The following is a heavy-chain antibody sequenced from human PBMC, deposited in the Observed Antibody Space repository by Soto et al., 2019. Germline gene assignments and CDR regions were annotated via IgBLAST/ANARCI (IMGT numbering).Heavy chain of an antibody. CDR2: ITATGDRT. V-gene: IGHV3-23*01. Sequence: GALRLSCSDSGLSFITYSMSWVRQTPGKGLEWVSAITATGDRTYYADSVTGRFTISRDNSKKTHYLQMASLRAEDTAIYYCATMNGYFEYWGQGTPVTVSS. D-gene: IGHD3-22*01. CDR1: GLSFITYS. J-gene: IGHJ4*02. CDR3: ATMNGYFEY.